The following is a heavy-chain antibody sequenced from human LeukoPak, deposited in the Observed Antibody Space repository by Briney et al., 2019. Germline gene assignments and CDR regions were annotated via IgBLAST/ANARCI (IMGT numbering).Heavy chain of an antibody. CDR3: ARDRGARYCSSTSCYDHYFDY. V-gene: IGHV4-31*03. Sequence: SETLSLTCTVSGDSISSGGYYWSWIRQHPGKGLEWIGYIYYSGSTYYNPSLKSRVTISVDTSKNQFSLKLSSVTAADTAVYYCARDRGARYCSSTSCYDHYFDYWGQGTLVTVSS. CDR1: GDSISSGGYY. J-gene: IGHJ4*02. CDR2: IYYSGST. D-gene: IGHD2-2*01.